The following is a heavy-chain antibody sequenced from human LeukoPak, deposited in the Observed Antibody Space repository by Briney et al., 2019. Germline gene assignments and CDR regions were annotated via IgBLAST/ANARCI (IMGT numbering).Heavy chain of an antibody. Sequence: ASVKVSCKASGYSFSSYDINWVRQATGQGLEWMGWMNPHSGTTGYAQKSQGRVTMTRDASITTAYMDLSSLRSEDTAIYYCATIISGSYYYWGQGTLVTVSS. D-gene: IGHD1-26*01. CDR2: MNPHSGTT. CDR1: GYSFSSYD. V-gene: IGHV1-8*01. J-gene: IGHJ4*02. CDR3: ATIISGSYYY.